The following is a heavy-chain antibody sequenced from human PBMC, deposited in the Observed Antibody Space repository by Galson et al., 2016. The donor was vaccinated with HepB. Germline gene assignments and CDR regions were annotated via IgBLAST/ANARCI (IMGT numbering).Heavy chain of an antibody. Sequence: SLRLSCAASGFTFSSYAMSWVRQAPGKGLEWVSVISGRGGSTYYEASVKGRFTISIDNSKNTPCLQMSDLRAEDTALYYCAKDLGSYYGSGSYRDYYYGMDVWGQGTTVTVSS. V-gene: IGHV3-23*01. J-gene: IGHJ6*02. CDR3: AKDLGSYYGSGSYRDYYYGMDV. D-gene: IGHD3-10*01. CDR1: GFTFSSYA. CDR2: ISGRGGST.